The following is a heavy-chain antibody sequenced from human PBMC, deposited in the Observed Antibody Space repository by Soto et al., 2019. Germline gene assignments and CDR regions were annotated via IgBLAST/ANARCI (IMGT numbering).Heavy chain of an antibody. CDR1: GFTFSSYA. D-gene: IGHD1-26*01. CDR2: ISGSGGST. V-gene: IGHV3-23*01. CDR3: AKIPWELQTFDY. J-gene: IGHJ4*02. Sequence: VGPQILSCAASGFTFSSYAMSWVRQAPGKGLEWVSAISGSGGSTYYADSVKGRFTISRDNSKNTLYLQMNSLRAEDTAVYYCAKIPWELQTFDYWGQGTLVTVSS.